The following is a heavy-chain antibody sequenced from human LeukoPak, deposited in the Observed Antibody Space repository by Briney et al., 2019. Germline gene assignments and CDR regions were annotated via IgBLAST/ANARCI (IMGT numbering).Heavy chain of an antibody. CDR2: MNPNSGTT. V-gene: IGHV1-8*01. Sequence: ASVKVSCKASGYTFTSYDFNWVRQAPGQGPEWIGWMNPNSGTTGYAQKFQGRVTMSRDTSTSTAYMELSSLRSEDTAVYYCARVWGAIDYWGQGSLVTVSS. D-gene: IGHD1-26*01. CDR3: ARVWGAIDY. J-gene: IGHJ4*02. CDR1: GYTFTSYD.